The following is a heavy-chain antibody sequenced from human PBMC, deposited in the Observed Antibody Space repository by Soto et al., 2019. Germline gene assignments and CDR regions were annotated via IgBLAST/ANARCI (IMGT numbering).Heavy chain of an antibody. Sequence: GGSLRLSCVASGFTFSSYAMSWVRQAPGKGLEWVSAISGSGGSTYYADSVKGRFTISRDNSKNTLYLQMNSLRAEDTAVYYCAKDNYYDSSGHPLPFDYWGQGTLVTVSS. D-gene: IGHD3-22*01. V-gene: IGHV3-23*01. CDR1: GFTFSSYA. J-gene: IGHJ4*02. CDR2: ISGSGGST. CDR3: AKDNYYDSSGHPLPFDY.